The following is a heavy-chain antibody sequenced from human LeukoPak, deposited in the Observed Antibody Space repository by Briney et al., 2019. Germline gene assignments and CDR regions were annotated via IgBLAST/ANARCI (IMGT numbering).Heavy chain of an antibody. Sequence: PGGSLRLSCAASGFTFSSYGMHWVRQAPGKGLEWVAVISYDGSHKYSADSVKGRFTISRDNSKNTLYLQMNSLRTEDTAVYFCSASRPHYGDYYGLDVWGHGTTATVSS. V-gene: IGHV3-30*03. CDR3: SASRPHYGDYYGLDV. CDR1: GFTFSSYG. J-gene: IGHJ6*02. D-gene: IGHD4/OR15-4a*01. CDR2: ISYDGSHK.